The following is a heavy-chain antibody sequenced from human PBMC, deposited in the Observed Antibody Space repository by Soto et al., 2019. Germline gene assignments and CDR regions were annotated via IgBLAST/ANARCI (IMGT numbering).Heavy chain of an antibody. CDR1: GGTFSSYA. Sequence: SVKVSCKASGGTFSSYAISWVRQAPGQGLEWMGGIIPIFGTANYAQKFQGRVTITADESTSTAYMELSSLRSEDTAVYYCASTIGYSSSWSNYGMDVWGQGTTVTVSS. J-gene: IGHJ6*02. V-gene: IGHV1-69*13. CDR3: ASTIGYSSSWSNYGMDV. D-gene: IGHD6-13*01. CDR2: IIPIFGTA.